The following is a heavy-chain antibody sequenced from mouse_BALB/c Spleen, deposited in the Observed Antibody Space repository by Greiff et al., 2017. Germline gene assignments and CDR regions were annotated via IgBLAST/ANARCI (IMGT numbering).Heavy chain of an antibody. CDR3: ARNWYYYGSSYEYFDV. CDR2: IWSGGST. J-gene: IGHJ1*01. V-gene: IGHV2-2*02. Sequence: QVQLQQSGPGLVQPSQSLSITCTVSGFSLTSYGVHWVRQSPGKGLEWLGVIWSGGSTDYNAAFISRLSISKDNSKSQVFFKMNSLQANDTAIYYCARNWYYYGSSYEYFDVWGAGTTVTVSS. CDR1: GFSLTSYG. D-gene: IGHD1-1*01.